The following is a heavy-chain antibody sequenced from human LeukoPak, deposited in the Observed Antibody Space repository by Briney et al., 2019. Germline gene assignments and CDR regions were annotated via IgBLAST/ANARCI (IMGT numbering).Heavy chain of an antibody. Sequence: NPGGSLRLSCAASGFTFSNAWMSWVRQAPGKGLEWVGRIKSKTDGGTTDYAAPVKGRFTISRDDSKNTLYLQMNSLKTEDTAVYYCTTDLGDRYCSGGSCYESPSFDYWGQGTLVTVSS. CDR3: TTDLGDRYCSGGSCYESPSFDY. CDR1: GFTFSNAW. J-gene: IGHJ4*02. D-gene: IGHD2-15*01. CDR2: IKSKTDGGTT. V-gene: IGHV3-15*01.